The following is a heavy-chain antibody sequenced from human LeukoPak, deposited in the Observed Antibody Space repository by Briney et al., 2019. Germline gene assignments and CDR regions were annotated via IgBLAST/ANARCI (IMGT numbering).Heavy chain of an antibody. J-gene: IGHJ6*03. D-gene: IGHD3-10*01. CDR1: GFTFSSHG. V-gene: IGHV3-23*01. CDR2: ITSGTRT. CDR3: AKAPTMVRGPYYYYMDV. Sequence: GGSLRLSCVASGFTFSSHGMNWVRQAPGKGLEWVSGITSGTRTYYADSVKGRFAISRDNSKNTLYLQMNSLRAEDTAVYYCAKAPTMVRGPYYYYMDVWGKGTTVTISS.